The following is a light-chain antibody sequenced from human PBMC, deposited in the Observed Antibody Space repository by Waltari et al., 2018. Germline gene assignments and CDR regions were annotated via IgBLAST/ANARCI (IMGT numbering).Light chain of an antibody. CDR1: SSDIGAYHY. CDR2: EVT. V-gene: IGLV2-14*01. J-gene: IGLJ3*02. Sequence: QSALTQPASVSGSPGQSITISCTGTSSDIGAYHYVSWYQQHPGKAPKLIISEVTNRPSGAPDRFSGSKSGNTASLRISGLQAEDEADYYCSSYRSRNTPVLFGGGTTLTVV. CDR3: SSYRSRNTPVL.